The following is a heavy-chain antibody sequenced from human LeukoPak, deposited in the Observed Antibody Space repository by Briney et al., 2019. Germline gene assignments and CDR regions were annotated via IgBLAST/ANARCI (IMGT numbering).Heavy chain of an antibody. V-gene: IGHV5-51*01. CDR3: ARQGVGSSSWGY. CDR2: IFPADSDT. J-gene: IGHJ4*02. CDR1: GYIFTNSW. Sequence: MTGGSLRLSCKTSGYIFTNSWIGWVRQEPGKGLEWMGVIFPADSDTRYSPSFQGQVTISADKSITTAYLQWSSLEASDTATYYCARQGVGSSSWGYWGQGTLVTVSS. D-gene: IGHD6-6*01.